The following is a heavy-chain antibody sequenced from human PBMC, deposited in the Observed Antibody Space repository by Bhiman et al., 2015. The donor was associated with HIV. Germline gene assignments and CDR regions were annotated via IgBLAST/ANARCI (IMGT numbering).Heavy chain of an antibody. D-gene: IGHD1-14*01. V-gene: IGHV3-7*05. CDR2: IKQDGSEK. CDR3: ARDESHRRYALTVLDI. Sequence: EVQLLESGGDLVQPGGSLRLSCAASGFTFSIYWMTWVRQAPGKGLEWVANIKQDGSEKHYVDSVKGRFTISRDNAKNSVYLQMNSLRAEDTAVYYCARDESHRRYALTVLDIWGQGTMVTVSS. CDR1: GFTFSIYW. J-gene: IGHJ3*02.